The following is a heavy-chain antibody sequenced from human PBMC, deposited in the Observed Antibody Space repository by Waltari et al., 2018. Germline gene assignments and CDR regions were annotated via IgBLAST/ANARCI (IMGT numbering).Heavy chain of an antibody. V-gene: IGHV3-21*04. Sequence: VQLVQSGAEVKKPGASVKVSCKVSGYTLTELSMHWVRQAPGKGLEWVSSISSSSSYIYYADSVKGRFTISRDNAKTSLYLQMNSLRAEDTAVYSCAKTHGYSSSWAKFDHWGQGTLVTVSS. CDR2: ISSSSSYI. J-gene: IGHJ4*02. CDR1: GYTLTELS. D-gene: IGHD6-13*01. CDR3: AKTHGYSSSWAKFDH.